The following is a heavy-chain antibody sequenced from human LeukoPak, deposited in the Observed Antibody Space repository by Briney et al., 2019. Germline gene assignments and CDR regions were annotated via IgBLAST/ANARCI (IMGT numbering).Heavy chain of an antibody. J-gene: IGHJ3*02. CDR1: GFTFSSYG. CDR2: IRYDGTIK. Sequence: GGSLRLSCAASGFTFSSYGTNWVRQVPGKGLEWVTFIRYDGTIKYYTDSVKGRFTISRDNSKNTLYLQMNSLRTDDTAMYYCALIPAAFAIWGQGTMVTVSA. CDR3: ALIPAAFAI. V-gene: IGHV3-30*02.